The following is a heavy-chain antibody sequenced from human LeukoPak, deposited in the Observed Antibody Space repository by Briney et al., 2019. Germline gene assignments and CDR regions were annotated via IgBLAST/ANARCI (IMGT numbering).Heavy chain of an antibody. D-gene: IGHD3-22*01. J-gene: IGHJ4*02. CDR3: AKDYYDSSIFSAPHLFAC. CDR1: GLSFSAFA. Sequence: GGSLRLSCAASGLSFSAFAMSWVRQGPARGLEWVSSIRGSGGNTYYADSVKGRFTISRDNFQNTLYLQMNSLRAEDTAVYYCAKDYYDSSIFSAPHLFACWGQGTLVTVSS. CDR2: IRGSGGNT. V-gene: IGHV3-23*01.